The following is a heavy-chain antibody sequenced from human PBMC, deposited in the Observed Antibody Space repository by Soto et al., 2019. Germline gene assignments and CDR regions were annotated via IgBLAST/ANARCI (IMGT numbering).Heavy chain of an antibody. J-gene: IGHJ6*02. CDR3: ARGWYCSGGSCYGFGGMDV. CDR2: IIHISGTA. V-gene: IGHV1-69*12. Sequence: QVQLVQSGAEVKKPGSSVKVSCKASGGTFSSYAISWVRQAPGHGLEWMGGIIHISGTANYAQKFQGRVTITADESTSSAYMELRGLRAEHTAVYYCARGWYCSGGSCYGFGGMDVWGQGTTFTVSS. CDR1: GGTFSSYA. D-gene: IGHD2-15*01.